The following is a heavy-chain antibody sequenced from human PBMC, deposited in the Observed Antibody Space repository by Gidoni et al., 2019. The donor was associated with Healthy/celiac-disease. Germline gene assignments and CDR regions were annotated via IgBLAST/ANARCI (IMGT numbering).Heavy chain of an antibody. J-gene: IGHJ6*02. CDR3: ARVVVVPAAMISYYYGMDV. CDR1: GYPFTSYG. D-gene: IGHD2-2*01. Sequence: QVQLVQSGAEVKKPGASVKVSCNASGYPFTSYGLSWVRQAPGQGLEWMGWISAYNGNTNYAQKLQGRVTMTTDTSTSTAYMELRSLRSDDTAVYYCARVVVVPAAMISYYYGMDVWGQGTTVTVSS. V-gene: IGHV1-18*01. CDR2: ISAYNGNT.